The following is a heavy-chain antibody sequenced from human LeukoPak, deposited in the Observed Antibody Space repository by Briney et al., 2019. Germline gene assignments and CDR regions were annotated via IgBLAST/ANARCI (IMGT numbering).Heavy chain of an antibody. CDR1: SGSFSGNY. D-gene: IGHD6-6*01. J-gene: IGHJ4*02. V-gene: IGHV4-34*01. CDR3: ALRNGHSSSSGDY. Sequence: PSETLSLTCDVYSGSFSGNYWSWIRQPPGKGLEWIGEINHSGSTNYNPSLKSRVTLSVDTSKNQVPLKLTSVSAADTAVYYCALRNGHSSSSGDYWGQGTLVTVSS. CDR2: INHSGST.